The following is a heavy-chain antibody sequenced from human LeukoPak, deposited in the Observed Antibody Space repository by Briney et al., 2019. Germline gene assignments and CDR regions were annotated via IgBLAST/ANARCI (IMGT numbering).Heavy chain of an antibody. Sequence: ASVKVSCKASGYTFTGYYMHWVRQAPGRGLEWMGWINPNSGGTYYAQKFQGRVTMTSDTSISTAYMELSRLRSDNTAVYYCARVGDYGGNSGSYYYYYYMDVWGKGTTVTISS. V-gene: IGHV1-2*02. D-gene: IGHD4-23*01. J-gene: IGHJ6*03. CDR1: GYTFTGYY. CDR3: ARVGDYGGNSGSYYYYYYMDV. CDR2: INPNSGGT.